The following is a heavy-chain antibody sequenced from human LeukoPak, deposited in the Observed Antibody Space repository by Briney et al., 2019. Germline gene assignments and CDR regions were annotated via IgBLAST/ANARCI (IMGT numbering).Heavy chain of an antibody. CDR2: IWSDSTNK. J-gene: IGHJ4*02. CDR3: ARDRLTTVTTFHFDY. CDR1: GFTFSTYA. V-gene: IGHV3-33*01. Sequence: PGGSLRLSCAASGFTFSTYAIHWVRQAPRKGLEGVAVIWSDSTNKYYADSVRGRFTISRDNSKNTLYLQMSSLRAEDAAMYYCARDRLTTVTTFHFDYWGQGTLVTVSS. D-gene: IGHD4-17*01.